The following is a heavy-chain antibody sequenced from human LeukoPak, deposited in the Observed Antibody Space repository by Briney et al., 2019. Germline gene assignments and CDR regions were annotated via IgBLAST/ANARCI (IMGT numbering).Heavy chain of an antibody. Sequence: GGSLRLSCAASGFTFSSYEMNWVRQAPGKGLEWVSYISSSGSTIYYADSVKGRFTISRDNAKNSLYLQMNSLRAEDTAVYYCARELRWLQIDYWGQGTLVTVSS. V-gene: IGHV3-48*03. D-gene: IGHD5-24*01. CDR2: ISSSGSTI. CDR1: GFTFSSYE. J-gene: IGHJ4*02. CDR3: ARELRWLQIDY.